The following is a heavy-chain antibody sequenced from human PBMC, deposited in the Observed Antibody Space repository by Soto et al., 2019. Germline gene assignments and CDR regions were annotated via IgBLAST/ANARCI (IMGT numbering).Heavy chain of an antibody. CDR1: GGTFSSYA. Sequence: ASVKVSCKASGGTFSSYAISWVRQAPGQGLEWMGGIIPIFGTANYAQKFQGRVTITADESTSTAYMELSSLRSEDTAVYYCARAPGWEVYPGATPLIDCSGRSCYDRSDYYYYYGMDVWGQGTTVTLSS. CDR2: IIPIFGTA. CDR3: ARAPGWEVYPGATPLIDCSGRSCYDRSDYYYYYGMDV. D-gene: IGHD2-15*01. V-gene: IGHV1-69*13. J-gene: IGHJ6*02.